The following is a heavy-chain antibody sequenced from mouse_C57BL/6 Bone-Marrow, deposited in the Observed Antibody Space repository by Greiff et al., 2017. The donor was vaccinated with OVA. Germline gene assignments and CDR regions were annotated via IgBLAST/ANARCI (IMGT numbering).Heavy chain of an antibody. Sequence: QVHVKQPGAELVRPGTSVKLSCKASGYTFTSYWMHWVKQRPGQGLEWIGVIDPSDSYTNYNQKFKGKATLTVDTSSSTAYMQLSSLTSEDSAVYYCARSDYGLFADGGQGTLVTVSA. CDR3: ARSDYGLFAD. V-gene: IGHV1-59*01. CDR2: IDPSDSYT. CDR1: GYTFTSYW. J-gene: IGHJ3*01. D-gene: IGHD1-1*02.